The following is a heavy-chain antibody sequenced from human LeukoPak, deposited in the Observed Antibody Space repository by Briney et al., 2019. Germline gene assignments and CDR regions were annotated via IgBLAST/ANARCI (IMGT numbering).Heavy chain of an antibody. CDR2: IYYSGST. D-gene: IGHD2-8*01. J-gene: IGHJ5*02. CDR3: ARLPLVWWFDP. Sequence: SETLSLTCTVSGGSISSSSYYWGWIRQPPGKGLEWIGSIYYSGSTYYNPSLKSRVTISVDTSKNQFSLKLSSVTAADTAVYYCARLPLVWWFDPWGQGTLVTVSS. CDR1: GGSISSSSYY. V-gene: IGHV4-39*01.